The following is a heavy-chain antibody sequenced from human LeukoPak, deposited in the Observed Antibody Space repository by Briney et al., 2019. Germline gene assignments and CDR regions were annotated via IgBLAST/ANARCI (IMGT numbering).Heavy chain of an antibody. CDR2: IYYSGTT. CDR1: GGSISTYY. J-gene: IGHJ4*02. V-gene: IGHV4-59*08. D-gene: IGHD5-18*01. Sequence: SETMSLTCTVSGGSISTYYWSWIRHPPRKGLEWNGYIYYSGTTNYNPSLKSRATISVDTSKNQFSLNLSSVTAADTAVYYCARRSPGYRYSIVSWGEGTLVTVSS. CDR3: ARRSPGYRYSIVS.